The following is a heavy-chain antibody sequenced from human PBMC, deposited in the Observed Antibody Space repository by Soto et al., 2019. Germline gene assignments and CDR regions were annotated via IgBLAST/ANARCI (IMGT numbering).Heavy chain of an antibody. J-gene: IGHJ6*02. V-gene: IGHV1-69*13. CDR3: ARLRVTIFGVVTLYYYYGMDV. Sequence: ASVEVSCKASGGTFSSYAISWVRQAPGQGLEWMGGIIPIFGTANYAQKFQGRVTITADESTSTAYMELSSLRSEDMAVYYCARLRVTIFGVVTLYYYYGMDVWGQGTTVTVSS. D-gene: IGHD3-3*01. CDR2: IIPIFGTA. CDR1: GGTFSSYA.